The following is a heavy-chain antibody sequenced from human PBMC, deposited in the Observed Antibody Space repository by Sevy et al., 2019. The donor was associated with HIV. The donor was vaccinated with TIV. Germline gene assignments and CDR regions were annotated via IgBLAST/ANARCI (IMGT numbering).Heavy chain of an antibody. CDR2: ISYDGSNK. V-gene: IGHV3-30*18. J-gene: IGHJ6*02. CDR1: GFTFSSYG. CDR3: AKDILTGNYQNPYGMDV. D-gene: IGHD3-9*01. Sequence: GGSLRLSCAASGFTFSSYGMHWVRQAPGKGLEWVAVISYDGSNKYYADSVKGRFTISRDNSKNTLYLQMNSLRAEDTAVYYCAKDILTGNYQNPYGMDVWGQGTTVTVSS.